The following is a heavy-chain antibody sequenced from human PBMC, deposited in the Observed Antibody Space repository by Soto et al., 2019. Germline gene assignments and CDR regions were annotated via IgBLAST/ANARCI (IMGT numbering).Heavy chain of an antibody. D-gene: IGHD6-13*01. CDR3: ASGGIAAAGTIWYFDL. CDR1: GGTFSSYT. V-gene: IGHV1-69*02. CDR2: IIPILGIA. Sequence: QVQLVQSGAEVKKPGSSVKVSCKASGGTFSSYTISWVRQAPGQGLEWMGRIIPILGIANYAQKFQSRVTITADKSTSTAYMELSSLRSEDTAVYYCASGGIAAAGTIWYFDLWGRGTLVTVSS. J-gene: IGHJ2*01.